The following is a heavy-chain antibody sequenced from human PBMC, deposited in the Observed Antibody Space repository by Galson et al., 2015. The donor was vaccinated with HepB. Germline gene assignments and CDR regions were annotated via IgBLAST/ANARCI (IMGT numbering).Heavy chain of an antibody. D-gene: IGHD3-22*01. V-gene: IGHV3-74*03. J-gene: IGHJ4*01. CDR2: IDSDERGT. CDR1: GFSFSDHY. Sequence: SLRLSCAASGFSFSDHYIDWVRQAPGKGLVWVAYIDSDERGTKYADSVKGRFTISRDNARNTVFLQMNSLRVEDTAVYFCGRSRGASGYHYDYWGQGTLVAVSS. CDR3: GRSRGASGYHYDY.